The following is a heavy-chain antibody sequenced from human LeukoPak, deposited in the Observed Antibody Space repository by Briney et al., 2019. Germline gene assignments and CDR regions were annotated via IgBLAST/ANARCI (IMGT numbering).Heavy chain of an antibody. CDR2: ISSGSSYI. J-gene: IGHJ4*02. Sequence: GGSLRLSCAASGFTFSSYSMNWVRQAPGKGLEWVSSISSGSSYIYYADSVKGRFTISRDNAKNSLYLQMNSLRAEDTAVYYCARGETAMVARYYFDYWGQGTLVTVSS. V-gene: IGHV3-21*01. CDR3: ARGETAMVARYYFDY. CDR1: GFTFSSYS. D-gene: IGHD5-18*01.